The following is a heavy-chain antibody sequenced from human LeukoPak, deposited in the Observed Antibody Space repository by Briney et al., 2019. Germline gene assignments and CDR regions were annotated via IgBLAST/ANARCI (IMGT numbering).Heavy chain of an antibody. J-gene: IGHJ6*02. CDR1: GFTFDDYA. CDR3: AKGIAARSYYYYYGMDV. Sequence: GRSLRLSCAASGFTFDDYAMHWVRQAPGKGLEWVSGISWNSGSIGYADSVKGRFTISRDNAKNSLYLQMNSPRAEDTALYYCAKGIAARSYYYYYGMDVWGQGTTVTVSS. V-gene: IGHV3-9*01. CDR2: ISWNSGSI. D-gene: IGHD6-6*01.